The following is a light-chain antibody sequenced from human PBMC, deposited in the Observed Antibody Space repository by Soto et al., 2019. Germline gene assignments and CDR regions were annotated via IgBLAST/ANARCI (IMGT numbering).Light chain of an antibody. V-gene: IGLV1-47*02. CDR3: AVWDDSLSGYV. Sequence: QSVLSQPPSASGTPGQRVTISCSGSSSHIGINFVYWYQQLPGTAPKLLIYSNNQRPSGVPDRFTGSRSGTSASLAIRGLQSEDEAEYYCAVWDDSLSGYVFGTGTKVTVL. CDR2: SNN. CDR1: SSHIGINF. J-gene: IGLJ1*01.